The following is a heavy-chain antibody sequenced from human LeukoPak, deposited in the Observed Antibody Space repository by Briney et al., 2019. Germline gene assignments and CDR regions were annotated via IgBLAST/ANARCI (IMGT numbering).Heavy chain of an antibody. CDR1: GYTFTTYW. CDR2: IYLGDSDT. CDR3: ARTQDYSSSSGLDH. J-gene: IGHJ4*02. Sequence: GESLKISCKGSGYTFTTYWITWVRQMPGKGLEWMGIIYLGDSDTRYSPSFQGQVTISADRSISTAYLRWSSLKASDTAMYYCARTQDYSSSSGLDHWGQGTLVTVSS. D-gene: IGHD6-6*01. V-gene: IGHV5-51*01.